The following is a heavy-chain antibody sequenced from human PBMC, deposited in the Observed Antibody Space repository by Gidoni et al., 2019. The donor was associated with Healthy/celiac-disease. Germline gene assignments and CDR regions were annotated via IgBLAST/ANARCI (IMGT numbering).Heavy chain of an antibody. Sequence: EVQLLESGGGLVQPGGSLRLSCAASGFTFSSYAMGGVRPAPGKGLEWVSAIRGSGGSTYYADSVKGRFTISRDNSKNTLYLQMNSLRAEDTAVYYCAKDVYYYDRSAPDFDYWGQGTLVTVSS. CDR2: IRGSGGST. D-gene: IGHD3-22*01. CDR1: GFTFSSYA. V-gene: IGHV3-23*01. CDR3: AKDVYYYDRSAPDFDY. J-gene: IGHJ4*02.